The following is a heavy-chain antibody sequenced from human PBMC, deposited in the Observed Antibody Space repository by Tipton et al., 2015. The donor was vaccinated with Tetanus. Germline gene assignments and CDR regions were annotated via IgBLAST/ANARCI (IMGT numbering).Heavy chain of an antibody. CDR3: ARDQARGARGWNYFDC. Sequence: TLSLTCTVSGGSIGRGGYYWSWIRQHPGKGLEWIGDIYFSGSTYYNPSLKSRVTILVDTSKSQFSLKLKSVTAADTAVYYCARDQARGARGWNYFDCWGQGTLVTVSS. CDR1: GGSIGRGGYY. CDR2: IYFSGST. J-gene: IGHJ4*02. D-gene: IGHD1-26*01. V-gene: IGHV4-31*03.